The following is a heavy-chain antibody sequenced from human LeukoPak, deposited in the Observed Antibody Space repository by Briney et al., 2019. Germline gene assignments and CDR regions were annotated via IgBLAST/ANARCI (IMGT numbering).Heavy chain of an antibody. CDR1: GFTFSSYG. V-gene: IGHV3-30*03. CDR2: ISYDGSNK. J-gene: IGHJ4*02. D-gene: IGHD3-16*01. CDR3: AREVRGDYFDF. Sequence: HPGGSLRLSCAASGFTFSSYGMHWVRQAPGKGLEWVAVISYDGSNKYYADSVKGRFTISRDNSKNTLYLQMNSLRADDTAVYYCAREVRGDYFDFWGQGTLVTVSS.